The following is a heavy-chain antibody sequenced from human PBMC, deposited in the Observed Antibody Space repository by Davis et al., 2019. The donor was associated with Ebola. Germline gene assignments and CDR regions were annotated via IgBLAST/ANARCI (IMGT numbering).Heavy chain of an antibody. CDR3: ARQASWYGFDY. V-gene: IGHV4-39*01. Sequence: MPSETLSLTCTVSGGSISSSSYYWGWFRQPPGKGLEWIGSIYYSGSTYYNPSLKSRVTISVDTSKNQFSLKLSSVTAADTAVYYCARQASWYGFDYWGQGTLVTVSS. CDR2: IYYSGST. J-gene: IGHJ4*02. D-gene: IGHD6-13*01. CDR1: GGSISSSSYY.